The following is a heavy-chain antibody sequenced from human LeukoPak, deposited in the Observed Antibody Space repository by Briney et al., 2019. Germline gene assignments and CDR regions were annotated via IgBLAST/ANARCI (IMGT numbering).Heavy chain of an antibody. J-gene: IGHJ4*02. V-gene: IGHV3-48*03. CDR2: ISSSGSTI. D-gene: IGHD4-17*01. CDR1: GFTFDDYG. CDR3: ARESLTVTAAAFDI. Sequence: GGSLRLSCAASGFTFDDYGLNWVRQAPGKGLEWVSYISSSGSTIYYADSVKGRFTISRDNAKNSLYLQMNSLRAEDTAVYYCARESLTVTAAAFDIWGQGTLVTVSS.